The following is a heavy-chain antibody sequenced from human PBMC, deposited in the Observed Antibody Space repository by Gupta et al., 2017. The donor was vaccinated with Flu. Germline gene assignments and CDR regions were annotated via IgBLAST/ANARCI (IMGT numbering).Heavy chain of an antibody. CDR3: AREGPYYFNSSAPRNWFDP. CDR2: VHHSGST. V-gene: IGHV4-31*03. D-gene: IGHD3-22*01. Sequence: QVQLQESGPGLVKPSPTLSLTCTISGGSISSGEYYWAWIRQLPGRGLEWMGYVHHSGSTYNNPSLKSRVTISVDTSKNQFSLKLTSVTAADTAVYYCAREGPYYFNSSAPRNWFDPWGQGTLVTVSS. J-gene: IGHJ5*02. CDR1: GGSISSGEYY.